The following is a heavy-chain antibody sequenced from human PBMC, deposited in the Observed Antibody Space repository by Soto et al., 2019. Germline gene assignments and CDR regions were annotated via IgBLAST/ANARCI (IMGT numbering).Heavy chain of an antibody. D-gene: IGHD6-13*01. V-gene: IGHV4-59*08. CDR3: ARHGSSSINYYYGMDV. J-gene: IGHJ6*02. CDR2: VSDSGST. CDR1: GGSIDYYD. Sequence: SETLSLTCTVSGGSIDYYDWTWIRQPPGKGLEWIGYVSDSGSTKYNPSLRSRVTISADKSISTAYLQWSSLKASDTAMYYCARHGSSSINYYYGMDVWGQGTTVTVSS.